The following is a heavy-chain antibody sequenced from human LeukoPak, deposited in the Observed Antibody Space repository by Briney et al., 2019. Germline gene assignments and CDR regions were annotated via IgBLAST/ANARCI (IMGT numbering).Heavy chain of an antibody. CDR2: INSDGSST. CDR3: ARDPYSGTYGDTYYYYMDV. D-gene: IGHD1-26*01. J-gene: IGHJ6*03. CDR1: GFTFSSYW. V-gene: IGHV3-74*01. Sequence: GGSLRLSCAASGFTFSSYWMHWVRQAPGKGLVWVSRINSDGSSTSYADSVKGQFTISRDNAKNTLYLQMNSLRAEDTAVYYCARDPYSGTYGDTYYYYMDVWGKGTTVTISS.